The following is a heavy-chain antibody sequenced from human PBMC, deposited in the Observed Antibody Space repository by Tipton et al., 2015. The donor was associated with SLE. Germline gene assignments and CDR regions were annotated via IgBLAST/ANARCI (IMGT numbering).Heavy chain of an antibody. CDR2: IYHSGST. Sequence: SLRLSCSISGGSISSSNWWSWVRQPPGKGLEWIGEIYHSGSTNYNPSLKSRVTMSVDRSKNQFSLKLNSVTAADTAVYYCARESNYDFWSGMNFYFYFMDVWGKGNSVTVS. CDR1: GGSISSSNW. J-gene: IGHJ6*03. D-gene: IGHD3-3*01. V-gene: IGHV4-4*02. CDR3: ARESNYDFWSGMNFYFYFMDV.